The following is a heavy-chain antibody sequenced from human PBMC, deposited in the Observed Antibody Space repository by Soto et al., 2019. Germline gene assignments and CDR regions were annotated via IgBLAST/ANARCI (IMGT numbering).Heavy chain of an antibody. J-gene: IGHJ4*02. CDR1: SGSISGSNW. CDR2: IYHSGST. Sequence: PSETLSLTCAVSSGSISGSNWWSWVRQPPGKGLEWIGEIYHSGSTNYNPSLESRVTISVDKSKNQFSLNLSSVTAADTAVYYCARAGYDFWSAYAFDYWGQGTLVTVSS. CDR3: ARAGYDFWSAYAFDY. D-gene: IGHD3-3*01. V-gene: IGHV4-4*02.